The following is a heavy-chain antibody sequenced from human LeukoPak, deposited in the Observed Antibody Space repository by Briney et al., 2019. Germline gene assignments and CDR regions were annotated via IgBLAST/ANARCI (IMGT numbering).Heavy chain of an antibody. V-gene: IGHV4-4*07. D-gene: IGHD4-17*01. CDR1: GGSIGSYY. Sequence: SETLSLTCTVSGGSIGSYYWSWIRQPAGKGLEWIGRIYTSGSTNYNPSLKSRVTMSVDTSKNQFSLKLSSVTAADTAVYYCARLHDYGDYIPDYWGQGTLVTVSS. CDR2: IYTSGST. J-gene: IGHJ4*02. CDR3: ARLHDYGDYIPDY.